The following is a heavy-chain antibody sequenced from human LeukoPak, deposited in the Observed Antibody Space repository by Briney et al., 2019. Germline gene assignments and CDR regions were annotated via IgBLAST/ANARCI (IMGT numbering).Heavy chain of an antibody. CDR2: ISGSGGST. V-gene: IGHV3-23*01. D-gene: IGHD5-18*01. Sequence: GGSLRLSCAASGFTFSSYAMSWVRQAPGKGLEWVSAISGSGGSTYYADSVKGRFTISRDNSKNTLYLQMNSLRAEDTTVYYCAKDYKRGYSYGLSGYFDYWGQGTLVTVSS. CDR1: GFTFSSYA. J-gene: IGHJ4*02. CDR3: AKDYKRGYSYGLSGYFDY.